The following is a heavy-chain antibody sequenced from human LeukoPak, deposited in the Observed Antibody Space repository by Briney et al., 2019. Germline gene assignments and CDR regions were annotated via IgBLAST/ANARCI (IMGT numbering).Heavy chain of an antibody. V-gene: IGHV4-4*09. CDR3: ARRGGGYCSGATCYWDFGMDV. CDR2: IYSSDNT. Sequence: KPSETLSLTCTVSGGSISSYYWNWIRQPPGKGLEWIGHIYSSDNTNYNPSLRSRVTISVDTSKNQVFLRLSSVTAADTAVYYCARRGGGYCSGATCYWDFGMDVWGPGTTVTVSS. J-gene: IGHJ6*02. CDR1: GGSISSYY. D-gene: IGHD2-15*01.